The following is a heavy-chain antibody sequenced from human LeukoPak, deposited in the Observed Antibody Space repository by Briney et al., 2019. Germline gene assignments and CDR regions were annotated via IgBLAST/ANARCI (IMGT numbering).Heavy chain of an antibody. Sequence: GRSLRLSCAASGFTFSAYAMHWVRQAPGMGLEWVAVILYDGSNKYYADSVKGRFTISRDNSKNTLYLQMNSLRTEDTALYYCARARVVAGFLWLDPWGQGTLVTVSS. CDR2: ILYDGSNK. CDR3: ARARVVAGFLWLDP. J-gene: IGHJ5*02. D-gene: IGHD6-19*01. CDR1: GFTFSAYA. V-gene: IGHV3-30*01.